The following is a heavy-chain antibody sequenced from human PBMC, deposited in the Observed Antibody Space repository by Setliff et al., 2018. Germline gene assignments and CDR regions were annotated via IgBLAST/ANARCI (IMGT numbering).Heavy chain of an antibody. Sequence: PGGSLRLSCAASRFTFSNYWMSWVHQAPGKGLEWVAVIWYDGSNSYYADSVKGRFTISRDNSRNMLYVQMNSLRAEDTAVYYCAKQGLLWFGELFHPQDYWGQGTLVTVSS. CDR1: RFTFSNYW. J-gene: IGHJ4*02. D-gene: IGHD3-10*01. CDR3: AKQGLLWFGELFHPQDY. CDR2: IWYDGSNS. V-gene: IGHV3-33*06.